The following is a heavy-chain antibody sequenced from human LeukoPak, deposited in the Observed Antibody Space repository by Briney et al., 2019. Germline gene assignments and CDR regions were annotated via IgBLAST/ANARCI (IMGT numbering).Heavy chain of an antibody. Sequence: VASVKVSCKVSGYTLTELSMHWVRQAPGKGLEWMGWISAYNGNTNYAQKLQGRVTMTTDTSTSTAYMELRSLRSDDTAVYYCARDFSSSWYEEPNWFDPWGQGTLVTVSS. CDR2: ISAYNGNT. CDR1: GYTLTELS. V-gene: IGHV1-18*01. D-gene: IGHD6-13*01. CDR3: ARDFSSSWYEEPNWFDP. J-gene: IGHJ5*02.